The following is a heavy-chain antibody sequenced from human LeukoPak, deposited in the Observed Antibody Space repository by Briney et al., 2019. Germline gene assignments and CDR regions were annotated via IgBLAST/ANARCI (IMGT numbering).Heavy chain of an antibody. V-gene: IGHV3-48*04. CDR1: GFTFSSYT. D-gene: IGHD1-26*01. Sequence: GGSLRLSCAASGFTFSSYTMNWVRQAPGKGLEWVAYFNGFSAISYADSVKGRFTISRDNANISLYLQMNSLRAGDSAVYYCVRERFIVGASYYYYMDVWGKGTTVTVSS. CDR2: FNGFSAI. CDR3: VRERFIVGASYYYYMDV. J-gene: IGHJ6*03.